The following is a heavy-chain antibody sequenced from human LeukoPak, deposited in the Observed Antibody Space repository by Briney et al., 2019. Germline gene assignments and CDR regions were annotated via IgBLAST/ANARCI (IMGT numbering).Heavy chain of an antibody. D-gene: IGHD3-22*01. CDR1: GFTFDDYA. J-gene: IGHJ4*02. Sequence: GRSLRLSCAASGFTFDDYAMHWVRQAPGKGLEWVSGISWNSGSIGYADSVKGRFTISRDNSKNTLYLQMNSLRAEDTAVYYCAKVRGDYYDSSGYPWPDDYWGQGTLVTVSS. V-gene: IGHV3-9*01. CDR2: ISWNSGSI. CDR3: AKVRGDYYDSSGYPWPDDY.